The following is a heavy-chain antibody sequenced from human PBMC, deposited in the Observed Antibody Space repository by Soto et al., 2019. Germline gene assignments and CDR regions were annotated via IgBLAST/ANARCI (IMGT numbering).Heavy chain of an antibody. D-gene: IGHD4-17*01. CDR1: ADTFNSYS. CDR2: ITPVFGTA. V-gene: IGHV1-69*01. CDR3: ARSLEGTTMTKWFDP. J-gene: IGHJ5*02. Sequence: QVQLVQSGAEVKKPGSSVKVSCKASADTFNSYSLSWLRQAPGQRLEWMGGITPVFGTADYAQSFEDRLTITADDSTSTVYMELTSLRSDDTAVYYCARSLEGTTMTKWFDPWGQGAPVTVSS.